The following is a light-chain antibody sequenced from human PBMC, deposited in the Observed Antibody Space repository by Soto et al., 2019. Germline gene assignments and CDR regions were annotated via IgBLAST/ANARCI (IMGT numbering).Light chain of an antibody. CDR3: QQYGSSPFT. J-gene: IGKJ4*01. V-gene: IGKV3-20*01. CDR2: GAS. CDR1: QSVSSSY. Sequence: EILLTQSPGTLSLAPGERATLSCRASQSVSSSYLAWYQQKPGQAPRLLIYGASSRATGIPDRFSGSGSGTDFTLTISRLEPEDFEVYYCQQYGSSPFTFVGGSKMEIK.